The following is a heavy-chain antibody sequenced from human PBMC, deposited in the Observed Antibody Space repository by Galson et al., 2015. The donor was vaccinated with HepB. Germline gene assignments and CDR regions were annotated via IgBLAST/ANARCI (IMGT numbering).Heavy chain of an antibody. D-gene: IGHD3-22*01. CDR3: ARDYNGRPANSGYLIRGAFDI. Sequence: SVKVSCKASGGTFSSYAISWVRQAPGQGLEWMGGIIPIFGTAIYAQKFQGRVTITADESTSTAYMELSSLRSEDTAVYYCARDYNGRPANSGYLIRGAFDIWGQGTMVTASS. J-gene: IGHJ3*02. CDR1: GGTFSSYA. CDR2: IIPIFGTA. V-gene: IGHV1-69*13.